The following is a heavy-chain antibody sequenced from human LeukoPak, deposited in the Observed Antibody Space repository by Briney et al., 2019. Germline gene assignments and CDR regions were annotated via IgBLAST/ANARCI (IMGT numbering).Heavy chain of an antibody. J-gene: IGHJ6*03. Sequence: SVKVSCKASGGTFSSYAISWVRQAPGQGLEWMGGIIPIFGTANYAQKFQGRVTITADESTSTAYMELSSLRSEDTAVYYCARRRYCSSTSCPRSYYYYMDVWGKGTTVTVSS. CDR1: GGTFSSYA. CDR3: ARRRYCSSTSCPRSYYYYMDV. D-gene: IGHD2-2*01. CDR2: IIPIFGTA. V-gene: IGHV1-69*13.